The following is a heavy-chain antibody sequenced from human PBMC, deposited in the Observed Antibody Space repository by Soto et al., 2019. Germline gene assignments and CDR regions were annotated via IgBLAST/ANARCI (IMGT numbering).Heavy chain of an antibody. J-gene: IGHJ2*01. D-gene: IGHD2-21*02. Sequence: EMQLVESGGGLVRPGGSLKLSCAASGFTFSAFNVHWVRQASGKGLEWIGHIGGKANSYATTFAASVKGRFTISRDDSKNMVYVQMNSLKTEDTAVYSCSRQGPVCGPVTAFLWHFDVWGRGTPVTVSS. CDR1: GFTFSAFN. V-gene: IGHV3-73*02. CDR3: SRQGPVCGPVTAFLWHFDV. CDR2: IGGKANSYAT.